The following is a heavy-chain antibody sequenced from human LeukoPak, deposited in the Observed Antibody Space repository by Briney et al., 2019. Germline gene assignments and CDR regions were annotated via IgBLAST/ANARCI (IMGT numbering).Heavy chain of an antibody. CDR2: INHSGST. CDR1: GGSFSGYY. CDR3: ARGSAYYDILTGYYFYYFDY. D-gene: IGHD3-9*01. Sequence: SETLSLTCAVYGGSFSGYYWSWIRQPPGKGLEWIGEINHSGSTNYNPSLKSRVTISVDTSKNQFSLKLSSVTAAGTAVYYCARGSAYYDILTGYYFYYFDYWGQGTLVTVSS. V-gene: IGHV4-34*01. J-gene: IGHJ4*02.